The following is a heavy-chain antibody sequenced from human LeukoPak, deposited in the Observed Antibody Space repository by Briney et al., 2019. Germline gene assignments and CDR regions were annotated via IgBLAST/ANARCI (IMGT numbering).Heavy chain of an antibody. CDR1: GFTYTRYC. J-gene: IGHJ4*02. CDR2: IWYDRSNK. Sequence: VGFLRISCAATGFTYTRYCMQQVREDPGKGLEGMAVIWYDRSNKYYGDSVKGRFTISRDNSKNTVSLQMNSLRVEDTAVYYCARLGSSWSFDYWGREPWSPSPQ. V-gene: IGHV3-33*01. D-gene: IGHD6-13*01. CDR3: ARLGSSWSFDY.